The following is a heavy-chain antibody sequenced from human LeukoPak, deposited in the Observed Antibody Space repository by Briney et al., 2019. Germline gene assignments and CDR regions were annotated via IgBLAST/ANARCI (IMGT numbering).Heavy chain of an antibody. Sequence: KASETLSLTCAVYGGSFSGYYWSWIRQPPGKGLEWIGEINHSGSTNYNPSLKSRVTISIDTSKNQFSLKVSSVTAADTAVYYCARHPGANYFDYWGQGTLVTVSS. J-gene: IGHJ4*02. D-gene: IGHD1-14*01. CDR1: GGSFSGYY. CDR3: ARHPGANYFDY. V-gene: IGHV4-34*01. CDR2: INHSGST.